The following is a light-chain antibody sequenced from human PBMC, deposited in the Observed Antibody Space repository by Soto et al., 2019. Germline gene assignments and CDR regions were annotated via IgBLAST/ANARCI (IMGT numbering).Light chain of an antibody. CDR1: SGHSRYA. J-gene: IGLJ3*02. CDR3: QTWGTGSWV. Sequence: QLVLTQSPSASASLGASVKLTCTLSSGHSRYAIAWHQQQPEKGPRYLMKLNSDGSHSKGDGIPDRFSGSSSGAERSLTISSLQSEDEADYYCQTWGTGSWVFGGGTKLTVL. V-gene: IGLV4-69*01. CDR2: LNSDGSH.